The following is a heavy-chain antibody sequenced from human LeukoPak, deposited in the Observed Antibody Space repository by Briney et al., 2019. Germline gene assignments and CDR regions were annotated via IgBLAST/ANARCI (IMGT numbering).Heavy chain of an antibody. CDR2: ISGSGGST. V-gene: IGHV3-23*01. D-gene: IGHD3-22*01. CDR1: GFTFSSYA. J-gene: IGHJ4*02. CDR3: ARGMRSSGYPMTFDY. Sequence: PGGSLRLSCAASGFTFSSYAMSWVRQAPGKGLEWVSTISGSGGSTYYADSVKGRFTISRDNSKNTLYLQMNNLRAEDTAKYYCARGMRSSGYPMTFDYWGQGTLVTVSS.